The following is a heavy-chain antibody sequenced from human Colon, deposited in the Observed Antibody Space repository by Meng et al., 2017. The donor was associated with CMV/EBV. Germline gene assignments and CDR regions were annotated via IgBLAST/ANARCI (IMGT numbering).Heavy chain of an antibody. V-gene: IGHV1-2*02. D-gene: IGHD3-3*01. J-gene: IGHJ6*02. Sequence: ASVKVSCKASGYTFTGYYMHWVRQAPGQGLEWMGWINPNSGGTNYAQKFQGRVTMTRDTPISTAYMELSRLRSDDTAVYYCARAKDAVFGVVITSARNYYGMDVWGQGTTVTVSS. CDR3: ARAKDAVFGVVITSARNYYGMDV. CDR1: GYTFTGYY. CDR2: INPNSGGT.